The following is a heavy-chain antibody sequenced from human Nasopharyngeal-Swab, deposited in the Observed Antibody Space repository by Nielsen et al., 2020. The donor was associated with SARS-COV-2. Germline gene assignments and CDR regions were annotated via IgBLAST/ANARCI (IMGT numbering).Heavy chain of an antibody. CDR3: AREPITIFGVVTNPYYGMDV. Sequence: VRQAPGQGLEGMGIINPSGGSTSYAQKFQGRVTMTRDTSTSTVYMELSSLRSEDTAMYYCAREPITIFGVVTNPYYGMDVWGQGTTVTVSS. D-gene: IGHD3-3*01. J-gene: IGHJ6*02. CDR2: INPSGGST. V-gene: IGHV1-46*01.